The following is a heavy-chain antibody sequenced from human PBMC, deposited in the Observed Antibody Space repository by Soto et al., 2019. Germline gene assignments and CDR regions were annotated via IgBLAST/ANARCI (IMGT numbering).Heavy chain of an antibody. J-gene: IGHJ6*03. D-gene: IGHD6-6*01. CDR2: VNPNNGDT. CDR1: GYTFTSYD. Sequence: ASVKVSCRASGYTFTSYDINWVRQAPGQGLEWMGWVNPNNGDTGYAQKFQGRVTMTRDTSISTAYMEVSSLTSEDTAVYYCARKRWGSSGDSYFYMDVWGIGTTVTVSS. V-gene: IGHV1-8*01. CDR3: ARKRWGSSGDSYFYMDV.